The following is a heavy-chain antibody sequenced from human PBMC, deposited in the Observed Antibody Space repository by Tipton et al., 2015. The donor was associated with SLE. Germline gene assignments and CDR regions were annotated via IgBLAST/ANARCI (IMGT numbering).Heavy chain of an antibody. J-gene: IGHJ5*02. V-gene: IGHV3-7*01. CDR1: GFTFSSYA. Sequence: GSLRLSCAASGFTFSSYAMHWVRQAPGKGLEWAATIKQDGSEKYYVDSVTGRFTISRDNAKNSLFLQMNSLRVEDTAVYYCATRSDGVPYHWGQGALVTVSS. CDR2: IKQDGSEK. D-gene: IGHD3-16*01. CDR3: ATRSDGVPYH.